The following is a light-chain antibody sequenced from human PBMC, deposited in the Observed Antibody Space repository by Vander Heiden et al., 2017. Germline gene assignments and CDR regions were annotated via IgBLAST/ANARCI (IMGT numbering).Light chain of an antibody. V-gene: IGLV1-51*01. CDR2: DNN. Sequence: QSVLTQPPSVSAAPGQKVTIACSGSSYNIGNNYVSWYQQFQGTTPKLLISDNNKRPSGTPDRFAGSKSGTSATLGITGLQTGDEADYYCSTWDTSLSAVVFGGGTKVNVL. CDR1: SYNIGNNY. J-gene: IGLJ3*02. CDR3: STWDTSLSAVV.